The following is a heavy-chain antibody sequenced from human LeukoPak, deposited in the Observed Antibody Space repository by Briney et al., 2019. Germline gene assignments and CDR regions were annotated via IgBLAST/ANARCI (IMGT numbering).Heavy chain of an antibody. J-gene: IGHJ1*01. Sequence: ASVKVSCKASGYTFTSYDIHWVRQATGQGLEWMGWMNPNSGNTGYAQKFQGRVTITTNTSISTAYMELRSLRSEDTAVYYCARGWADFWCGYYFFWGQGTLVTVSS. D-gene: IGHD3-3*01. CDR2: MNPNSGNT. CDR3: ARGWADFWCGYYFF. V-gene: IGHV1-8*03. CDR1: GYTFTSYD.